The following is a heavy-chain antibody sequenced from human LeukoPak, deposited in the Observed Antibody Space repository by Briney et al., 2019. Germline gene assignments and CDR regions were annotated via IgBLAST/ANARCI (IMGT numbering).Heavy chain of an antibody. CDR3: ARHLSGSYSGYYFDY. CDR2: IYPGDSHT. J-gene: IGHJ4*02. V-gene: IGHV5-51*01. Sequence: GESPKISCKGSGYSFSSYWIGWVRQMPGKGLEWMGVIYPGDSHTRYSQSFQGQVTISADKSINTAFLQWSSLEASDTAMYYCARHLSGSYSGYYFDYWGQGTLVTVSS. CDR1: GYSFSSYW. D-gene: IGHD1-26*01.